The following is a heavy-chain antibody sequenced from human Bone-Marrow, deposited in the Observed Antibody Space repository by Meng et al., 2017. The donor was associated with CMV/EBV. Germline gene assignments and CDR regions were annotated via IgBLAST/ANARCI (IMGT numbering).Heavy chain of an antibody. CDR1: GYTFTNYG. V-gene: IGHV1-3*02. D-gene: IGHD3-22*01. Sequence: ASVKVSCKASGYTFTNYGMHWVRQAPGQRLEWMGWSNTGNGNTKYSQEFQGRVTITRDTSASTAYMELSSLRSEDMAVYYCARGHDSSGYSYFDYWGQGTVVTVSS. J-gene: IGHJ4*02. CDR3: ARGHDSSGYSYFDY. CDR2: SNTGNGNT.